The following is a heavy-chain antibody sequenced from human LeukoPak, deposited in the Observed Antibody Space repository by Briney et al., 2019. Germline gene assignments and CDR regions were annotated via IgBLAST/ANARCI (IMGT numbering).Heavy chain of an antibody. V-gene: IGHV3-30*18. CDR2: ISYDGSNK. CDR1: GFTFSSYG. J-gene: IGHJ5*02. D-gene: IGHD6-19*01. Sequence: GGSLRLSCAASGFTFSSYGMHWVRQAPGKGLEWVAVISYDGSNKYYADSVKGRFTISRDNSKNTLYLQMNSLRAEDTAVYYCAKVQGSGWYGWFDPWGQGTLVTVSS. CDR3: AKVQGSGWYGWFDP.